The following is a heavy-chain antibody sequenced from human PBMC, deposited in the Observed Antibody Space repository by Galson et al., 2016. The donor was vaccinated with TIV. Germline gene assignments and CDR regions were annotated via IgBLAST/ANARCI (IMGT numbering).Heavy chain of an antibody. CDR3: ATELLYYYDSSGYA. J-gene: IGHJ5*02. Sequence: SVKVSCKVSGYTVTELSIRWVRQAPEKRLEWMGSFDPNVGETIYAQKFQGRVSMTEDTFTDTAYMELSSLVSDDTAVDYCATELLYYYDSSGYAWGQGTLVTVSS. D-gene: IGHD3-22*01. CDR1: GYTVTELS. CDR2: FDPNVGET. V-gene: IGHV1-24*01.